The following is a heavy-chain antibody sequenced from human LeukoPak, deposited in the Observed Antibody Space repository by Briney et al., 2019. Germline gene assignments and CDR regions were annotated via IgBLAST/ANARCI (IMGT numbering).Heavy chain of an antibody. D-gene: IGHD3-16*01. J-gene: IGHJ5*02. CDR1: VYTFTGYY. CDR3: ARDYSGEWEQVTGWWFDP. CDR2: INPSGDGR. Sequence: ASLKVSCKASVYTFTGYYMHWVRQAPGQGLEWMGIINPSGDGRLYAQKFQGRVTVTRDMSTRTVYMELSDLRPEDTAVYYCARDYSGEWEQVTGWWFDPWGQGTLVIVSS. V-gene: IGHV1-46*01.